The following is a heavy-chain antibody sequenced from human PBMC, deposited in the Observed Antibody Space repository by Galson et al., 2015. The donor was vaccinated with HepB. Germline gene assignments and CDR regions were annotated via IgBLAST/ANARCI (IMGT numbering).Heavy chain of an antibody. CDR3: ARELVPVASDI. J-gene: IGHJ3*02. Sequence: TLSLTCTVSGGSISSGDYYWSWIRQPPGKGLEWIGYIYYSGSTYSNPSLKSRVTISVDTSKNQFSLKLSSVTAADTAVYYCARELVPVASDIWGQGTMVTVSS. CDR1: GGSISSGDYY. V-gene: IGHV4-30-4*01. D-gene: IGHD2-2*01. CDR2: IYYSGST.